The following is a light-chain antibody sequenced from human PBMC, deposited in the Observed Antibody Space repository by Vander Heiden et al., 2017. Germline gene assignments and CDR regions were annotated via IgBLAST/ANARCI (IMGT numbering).Light chain of an antibody. Sequence: QSALTQPASVSGSPGQSITISCTGTSSDIGGYTYVSWYQQHPGKAPQLMIYEVSNRPSGVSIRFSGSKSGDTASLTISGLQAEDEGDYYCSSYRRGSTVVFGGGTKLTVL. CDR1: SSDIGGYTY. CDR2: EVS. J-gene: IGLJ3*02. CDR3: SSYRRGSTVV. V-gene: IGLV2-14*01.